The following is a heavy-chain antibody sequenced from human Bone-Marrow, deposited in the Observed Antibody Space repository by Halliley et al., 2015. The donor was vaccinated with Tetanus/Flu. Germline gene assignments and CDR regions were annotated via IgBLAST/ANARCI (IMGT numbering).Heavy chain of an antibody. D-gene: IGHD2-21*02. V-gene: IGHV1-18*01. CDR2: ISAYNGNT. Sequence: MGWISAYNGNTNYAHKFQDRVTMTTDTSRTTAYLELRPLRSDDTAMYYCATALDSDDWYFDLWGRGPLVTVSS. CDR3: ATALDSDDWYFDL. J-gene: IGHJ2*01.